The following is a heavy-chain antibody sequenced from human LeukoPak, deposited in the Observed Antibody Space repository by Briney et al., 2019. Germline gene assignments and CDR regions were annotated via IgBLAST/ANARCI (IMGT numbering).Heavy chain of an antibody. V-gene: IGHV4-34*01. D-gene: IGHD3-22*01. CDR1: GGSFSVYY. CDR3: ARVIDYDSSGYYLGY. J-gene: IGHJ4*02. Sequence: SETLSLTCAVYGGSFSVYYWSWIRQPPGKGLECIGEINDSGSTNCNPSLKSRVSISVDTSKNQFSLKLTSVTAADTAVYYCARVIDYDSSGYYLGYWGQGTRVTVSS. CDR2: INDSGST.